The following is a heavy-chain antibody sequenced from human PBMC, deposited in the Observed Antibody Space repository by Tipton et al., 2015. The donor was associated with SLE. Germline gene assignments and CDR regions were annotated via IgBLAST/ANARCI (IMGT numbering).Heavy chain of an antibody. CDR3: ARDPSWGLDY. CDR1: GGSISSGSYY. J-gene: IGHJ4*02. Sequence: TLSLTCTVSGGSISSGSYYWSWIRQPAGKGLEWIWRIYTSGSTNYNPSLKSRVTISVDTSKNQFSLKLSSVTAADTAVYYCARDPSWGLDYWGQGTLVTVSS. CDR2: IYTSGST. D-gene: IGHD2-2*01. V-gene: IGHV4-61*02.